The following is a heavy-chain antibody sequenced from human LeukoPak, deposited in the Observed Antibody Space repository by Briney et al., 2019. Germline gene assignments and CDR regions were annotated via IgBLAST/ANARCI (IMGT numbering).Heavy chain of an antibody. CDR1: GFTFSSYS. J-gene: IGHJ4*02. Sequence: GGSLRLSCAASGFTFSSYSVNWVRQAPGKGLVWVSRINDDGSATFYADSVKGRFTISRDNAKNTLFLQINSLRAEDTAVYYCAREILAPGKTHDYWGQGTLVTVSS. V-gene: IGHV3-74*01. CDR3: AREILAPGKTHDY. CDR2: INDDGSAT.